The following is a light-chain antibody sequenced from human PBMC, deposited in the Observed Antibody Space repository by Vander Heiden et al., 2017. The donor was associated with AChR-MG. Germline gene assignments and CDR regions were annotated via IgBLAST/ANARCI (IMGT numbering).Light chain of an antibody. CDR1: HSVSSSY. CDR2: GVS. CDR3: HQYDTSPCT. J-gene: IGKJ1*01. Sequence: EIVLTQSPGTLSLSPGERATLSCRASHSVSSSYLAWYHQKPGQTPRLLIYGVSTRATGIPDRFSGSGSGTDFTLTISRLEPEDSAVYYCHQYDTSPCTFGQGTKVEIK. V-gene: IGKV3-20*01.